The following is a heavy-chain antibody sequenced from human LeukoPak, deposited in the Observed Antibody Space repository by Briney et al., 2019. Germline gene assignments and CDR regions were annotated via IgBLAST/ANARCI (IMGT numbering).Heavy chain of an antibody. CDR1: GGTFSSYA. V-gene: IGHV1-69*13. CDR3: AREGSRTEPSDAFDI. Sequence: SVKVSCKSSGGTFSSYAISWVRQPPGQGLEWMGGIIPIFGTANYAQKFQGGVTITADESTSTAYMELSSLRSEDTAVYYCAREGSRTEPSDAFDIWGHGKMVTVSS. D-gene: IGHD2-15*01. CDR2: IIPIFGTA. J-gene: IGHJ3*02.